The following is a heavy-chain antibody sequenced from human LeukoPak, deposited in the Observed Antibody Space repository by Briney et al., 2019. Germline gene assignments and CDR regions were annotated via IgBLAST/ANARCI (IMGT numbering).Heavy chain of an antibody. J-gene: IGHJ4*02. CDR2: IIPIFGTA. D-gene: IGHD6-19*01. CDR3: ARDGEGSSGDNYYFDY. V-gene: IGHV1-69*13. CDR1: GGTFSSYV. Sequence: ASVKVSCKASGGTFSSYVISWVRQAPGQGLEWMGGIIPIFGTANYAQKFQGRVTITADESTSTAYMELSSLRSEDTAVYYCARDGEGSSGDNYYFDYWGQGTLVTVSS.